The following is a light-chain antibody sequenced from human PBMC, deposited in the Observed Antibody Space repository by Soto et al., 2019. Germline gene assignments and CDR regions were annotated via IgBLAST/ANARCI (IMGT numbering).Light chain of an antibody. Sequence: IQMTQSPSSMSASVGDRVTITCRASQDIGNDLGWYQQKPGKAPRLLISTASTLESGVPARFSGSGSGTHFILTISSLPPEDFATYFCLQGYHYPRTFGQGTQVEI. CDR2: TAS. CDR3: LQGYHYPRT. V-gene: IGKV1-6*01. CDR1: QDIGND. J-gene: IGKJ1*01.